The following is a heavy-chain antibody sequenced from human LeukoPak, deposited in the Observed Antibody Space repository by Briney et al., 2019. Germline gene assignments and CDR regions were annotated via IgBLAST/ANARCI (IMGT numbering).Heavy chain of an antibody. CDR1: GFTFSSYA. V-gene: IGHV3-30-3*01. Sequence: GGSLRLSCAASGFTFSSYAMHWVRQAPGKGLEWVAVISYDGSNKYYADSVKGRFTISRDNSKNTLYLQMNSLRAEDTAVYYCAGVGGQKTYYYDSSGNPSGYGMDVWGQGTTVTVS. D-gene: IGHD3-22*01. CDR3: AGVGGQKTYYYDSSGNPSGYGMDV. J-gene: IGHJ6*02. CDR2: ISYDGSNK.